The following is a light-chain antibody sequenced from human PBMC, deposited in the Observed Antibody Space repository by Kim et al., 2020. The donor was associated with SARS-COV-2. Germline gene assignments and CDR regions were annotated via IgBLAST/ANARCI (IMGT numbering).Light chain of an antibody. Sequence: AAVGNQVNITCRASQNVYNYLNWYQHKPGKAPKLLSYAASSLQSGVPSRFSGSGSGTEFTLTISSLQPEDFASYYCQQSYTTVFTFGPGTKVDIK. J-gene: IGKJ3*01. CDR2: AAS. CDR3: QQSYTTVFT. V-gene: IGKV1-39*01. CDR1: QNVYNY.